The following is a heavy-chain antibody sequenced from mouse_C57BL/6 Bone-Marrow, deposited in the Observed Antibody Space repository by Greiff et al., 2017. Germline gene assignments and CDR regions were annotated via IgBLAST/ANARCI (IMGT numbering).Heavy chain of an antibody. CDR2: INPNNGGT. CDR1: GYTFTDYY. V-gene: IGHV1-26*01. D-gene: IGHD2-4*01. Sequence: EVKLQQSGPELVKPGASVKISCKASGYTFTDYYMNWVKQSHGKSLEWIGDINPNNGGTSYNQKFKGKATLTVDKSSSTAYMELRSLTSEDSAVYYCATFYYYYDGYWGQGTTLTVSS. J-gene: IGHJ2*01. CDR3: ATFYYYYDGY.